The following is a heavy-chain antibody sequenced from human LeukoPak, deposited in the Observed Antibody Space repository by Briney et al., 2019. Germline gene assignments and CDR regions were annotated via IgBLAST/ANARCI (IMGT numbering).Heavy chain of an antibody. CDR2: INPSGGRT. J-gene: IGHJ5*02. V-gene: IGHV1-46*01. CDR1: GYTFTSYY. D-gene: IGHD3-22*01. CDR3: ARGAHVRMYDSNHNCFDP. Sequence: WASVKVSCKASGYTFTSYYIYWMRQAHGYGLDWMGIINPSGGRTNYAHKFQGSVTMTRDMSTSTVYMELSSLRSEDTAVYYCARGAHVRMYDSNHNCFDPWGQGTLVTVPS.